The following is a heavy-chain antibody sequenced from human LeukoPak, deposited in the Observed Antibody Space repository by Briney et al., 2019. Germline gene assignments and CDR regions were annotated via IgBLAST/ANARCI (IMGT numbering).Heavy chain of an antibody. Sequence: GGSLRLSCAASGFTFSSYSMNWLRQAPGKGLDWVSSISSSSYIYYADSVKGRFTISRDNAKNSLYLQMNSLRAEDTAVYYCASGSGSYYPNWFDPWGQGTLVTVSS. J-gene: IGHJ5*02. D-gene: IGHD3-10*01. CDR3: ASGSGSYYPNWFDP. CDR1: GFTFSSYS. V-gene: IGHV3-21*01. CDR2: ISSSSYI.